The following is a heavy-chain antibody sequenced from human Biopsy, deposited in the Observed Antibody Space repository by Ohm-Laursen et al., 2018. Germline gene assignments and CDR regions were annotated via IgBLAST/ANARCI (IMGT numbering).Heavy chain of an antibody. D-gene: IGHD3-16*01. CDR1: GVSMNTGTYY. CDR3: TRAGGGKIYGL. Sequence: SETLSLTCTVSGVSMNTGTYYWTWIRQNPATGLEWIGYVHKSGNTLYNPSLKSRLSISVDTSRNQFSLKLTSVTAADTALYYCTRAGGGKIYGLWGRGTLVTVSS. V-gene: IGHV4-31*03. CDR2: VHKSGNT. J-gene: IGHJ4*02.